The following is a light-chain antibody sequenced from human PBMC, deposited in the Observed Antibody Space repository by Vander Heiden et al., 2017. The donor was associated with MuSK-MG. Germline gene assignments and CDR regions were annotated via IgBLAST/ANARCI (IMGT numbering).Light chain of an antibody. CDR2: GAS. CDR1: QSVSSN. Sequence: EIVMTQSPATLSVSPGERAILSCRASQSVSSNLAWYQQKPGQAPRLLIYGASTRATGIPARFSGSGPGTEFTLTISSLQSEDFAVYYCQHYNNWPPLTFGGGTKVEIK. CDR3: QHYNNWPPLT. V-gene: IGKV3-15*01. J-gene: IGKJ4*01.